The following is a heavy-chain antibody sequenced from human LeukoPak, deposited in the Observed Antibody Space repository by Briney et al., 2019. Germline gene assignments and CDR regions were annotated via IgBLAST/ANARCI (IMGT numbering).Heavy chain of an antibody. CDR1: GGSISSYY. CDR3: ARVRDRSSYFYDLDY. Sequence: SETLSLTCTVSGGSISSYYWSWIRQPPGKGLEWIGCIHYSGSTNYNPSLKSRLTISVDTSKIQFSLKLSSVTAADTAVYYCARVRDRSSYFYDLDYWGQGTLVTVSS. D-gene: IGHD3-22*01. J-gene: IGHJ4*02. V-gene: IGHV4-59*01. CDR2: IHYSGST.